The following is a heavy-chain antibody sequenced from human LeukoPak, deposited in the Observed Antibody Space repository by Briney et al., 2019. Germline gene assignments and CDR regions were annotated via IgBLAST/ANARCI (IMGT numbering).Heavy chain of an antibody. D-gene: IGHD4-17*01. CDR3: ARRTTVTPNWFDP. Sequence: SETLSLTCTVSGGPISTYQWSWIRQPPGKGLEWIGYIYYTGSTNYNPSLRSRVTISLDTSKNQFSLRANSVTAADTAVYYCARRTTVTPNWFDPWGQGTLVTVSS. CDR1: GGPISTYQ. V-gene: IGHV4-59*08. J-gene: IGHJ5*02. CDR2: IYYTGST.